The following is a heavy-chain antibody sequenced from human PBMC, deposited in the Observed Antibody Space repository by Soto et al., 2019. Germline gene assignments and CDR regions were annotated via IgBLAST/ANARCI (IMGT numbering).Heavy chain of an antibody. Sequence: PGASLRLSWGASGFTISNYGVHRVRQAPGKGLAWVAVTSYDGSNKDYADSVKGRFTISRDNSKKTLYLQMNSLRGEDTAVYYCAKDEQVVGDTIFGVVYWSPYYFDYWGQGTLVTVSS. CDR1: GFTISNYG. J-gene: IGHJ4*02. D-gene: IGHD3-3*01. CDR2: TSYDGSNK. V-gene: IGHV3-30*18. CDR3: AKDEQVVGDTIFGVVYWSPYYFDY.